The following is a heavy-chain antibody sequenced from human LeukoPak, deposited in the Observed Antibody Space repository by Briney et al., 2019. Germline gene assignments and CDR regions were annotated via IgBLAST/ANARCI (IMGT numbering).Heavy chain of an antibody. CDR2: INPSGGST. D-gene: IGHD3-10*01. CDR3: ASGMKAYYYGSGERKNYYYYYMDV. Sequence: ASVKVSCKASGYTFTSYYMHWVRQAPGQGLEWMGIINPSGGSTSYAQKFQGRVTMTRDTSTSTVYMELSSLRSEDTAVYYCASGMKAYYYGSGERKNYYYYYMDVWGKGTTVTISS. J-gene: IGHJ6*03. CDR1: GYTFTSYY. V-gene: IGHV1-46*01.